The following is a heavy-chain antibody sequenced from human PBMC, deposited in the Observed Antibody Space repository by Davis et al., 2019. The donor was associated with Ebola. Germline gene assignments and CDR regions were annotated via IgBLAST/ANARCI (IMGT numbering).Heavy chain of an antibody. CDR1: GDTLRDYS. J-gene: IGHJ6*04. CDR3: AREGKYYDTFYGMDV. Sequence: SVKVSCKASGDTLRDYSIDWVRQAPGQGLEWVGKIIPMFGTTYYAQKFQGRITISADESTSTAYMELSSLRSEDTAVYYCAREGKYYDTFYGMDVWGKGTTVTVSS. V-gene: IGHV1-69*13. D-gene: IGHD3-9*01. CDR2: IIPMFGTT.